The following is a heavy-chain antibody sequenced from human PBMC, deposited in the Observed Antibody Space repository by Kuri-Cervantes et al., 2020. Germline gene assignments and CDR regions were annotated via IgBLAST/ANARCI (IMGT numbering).Heavy chain of an antibody. J-gene: IGHJ4*02. Sequence: ASVKVSCKASGYTFTSYGISWVRQAPGQGLEWMGWISVYNGNTNYAQKFQGRVTMTRDTSISTASMELRRLRSDDTAVYYCARVPRLQQLVRGFDYWGQGTLVTVSS. V-gene: IGHV1-18*01. D-gene: IGHD6-13*01. CDR2: ISVYNGNT. CDR1: GYTFTSYG. CDR3: ARVPRLQQLVRGFDY.